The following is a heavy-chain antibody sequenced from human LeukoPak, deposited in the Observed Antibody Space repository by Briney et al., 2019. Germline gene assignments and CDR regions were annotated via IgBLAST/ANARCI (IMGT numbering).Heavy chain of an antibody. J-gene: IGHJ4*02. V-gene: IGHV3-30*02. Sequence: GGSLRLSCAASGFTFSSYGMHWVRQAPGKGLEWVAFIRYDGSNKYYADSVKGRFTISRDNSKNTLYLQMNSLRAEDTAVYYCAKDPRRNFGVVIFLDYWGQGTLVTVSS. CDR2: IRYDGSNK. CDR1: GFTFSSYG. CDR3: AKDPRRNFGVVIFLDY. D-gene: IGHD3-3*01.